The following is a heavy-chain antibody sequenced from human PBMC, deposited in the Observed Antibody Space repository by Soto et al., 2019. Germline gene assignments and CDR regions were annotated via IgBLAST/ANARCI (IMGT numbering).Heavy chain of an antibody. CDR1: GGSFSGYY. D-gene: IGHD6-13*01. Sequence: SETLSLTCAVYGGSFSGYYWSWIRQPPGKGLEWIGEINHSGSTNYNPSLKSRVTISVDTSKNQFSRKLSSVTAADTAVYYCARGHSSSWYNWFDPWGQGTLVTVSS. V-gene: IGHV4-34*01. CDR2: INHSGST. J-gene: IGHJ5*02. CDR3: ARGHSSSWYNWFDP.